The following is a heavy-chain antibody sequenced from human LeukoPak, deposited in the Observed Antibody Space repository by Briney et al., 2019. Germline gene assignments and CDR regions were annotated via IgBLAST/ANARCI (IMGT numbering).Heavy chain of an antibody. Sequence: GGSLRLSCAASGFTVSSNYMSWVRQAPGKGLEWVSVIYTGVSTHYADSVKGRFTISRDNSKNTLYLQMNSLRAEDTAVYYCARGNTVTTLYFDYWGQGTLVTVSS. J-gene: IGHJ4*02. D-gene: IGHD4-17*01. CDR2: IYTGVST. V-gene: IGHV3-53*01. CDR3: ARGNTVTTLYFDY. CDR1: GFTVSSNY.